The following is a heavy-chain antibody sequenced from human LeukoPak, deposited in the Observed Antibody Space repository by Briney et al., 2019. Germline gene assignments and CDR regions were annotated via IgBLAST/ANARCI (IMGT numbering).Heavy chain of an antibody. CDR3: ARAFQCSGGSCYHFDY. J-gene: IGHJ4*02. CDR1: GGSISSYY. Sequence: SETLSLTCTVSGGSISSYYWSWIRQPPGKGLEWIGYIYYSGSTNYNPSLKSRVTISVDTSKNQFSLKLSSVTAADTAVYYCARAFQCSGGSCYHFDYWGQGTLVTVSS. D-gene: IGHD2-15*01. V-gene: IGHV4-59*01. CDR2: IYYSGST.